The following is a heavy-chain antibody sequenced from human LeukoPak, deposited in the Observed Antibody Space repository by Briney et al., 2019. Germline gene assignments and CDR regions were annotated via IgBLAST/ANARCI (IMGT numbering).Heavy chain of an antibody. J-gene: IGHJ5*02. V-gene: IGHV4-4*02. D-gene: IGHD6-13*01. CDR3: ARDGDSSPNWFDP. CDR1: GGSISSSNW. Sequence: SGTLSLTCAVSGGSISSSNWWSWVRQPPGKGLEWIGEIYHSGSTNYNPSLKSRVTISVDKSKNQFSLKLSSVTAADTAVYYCARDGDSSPNWFDPWGQGTLVTVSS. CDR2: IYHSGST.